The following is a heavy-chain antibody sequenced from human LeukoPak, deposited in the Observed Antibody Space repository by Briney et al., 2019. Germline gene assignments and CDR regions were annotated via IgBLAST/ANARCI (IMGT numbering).Heavy chain of an antibody. CDR2: ISAYNGNT. J-gene: IGHJ4*02. D-gene: IGHD4-17*01. CDR1: GYTFTSYG. V-gene: IGHV1-18*01. CDR3: ARDFYGETQVYYFDY. Sequence: ASVKVSCKASGYTFTSYGISWVRQAPGQGLEWMGWISAYNGNTNYAQKPQGRVTMTTDISTSTAYMELRSLRSDDTAVYYCARDFYGETQVYYFDYWGQGTLVTVSS.